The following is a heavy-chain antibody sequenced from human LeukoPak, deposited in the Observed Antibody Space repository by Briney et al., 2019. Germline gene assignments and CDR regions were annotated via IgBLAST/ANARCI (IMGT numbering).Heavy chain of an antibody. Sequence: SETLSLTCTISGGSISSYYWSWIRQPPGKGLEWIGSIYYSGSPYTNPSLKSRVTISVDTSKNQFTLKLSSVTAADTAEDYCASQAYSSGWYGGDWFDPWGQGTLVTVSS. V-gene: IGHV4-59*12. D-gene: IGHD6-13*01. J-gene: IGHJ5*02. CDR1: GGSISSYY. CDR2: IYYSGSP. CDR3: ASQAYSSGWYGGDWFDP.